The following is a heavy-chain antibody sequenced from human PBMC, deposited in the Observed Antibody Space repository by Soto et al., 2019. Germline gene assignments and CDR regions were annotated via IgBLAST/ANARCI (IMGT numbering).Heavy chain of an antibody. CDR2: ISGSGGST. CDR1: GFTFSSYA. D-gene: IGHD3-22*01. CDR3: AGDDSSGENDAFDI. Sequence: EVQLLESGGGLVQPGGSLRLSCAASGFTFSSYAMSWVRQAPGKGLEWVSAISGSGGSTYYADSVKGRFTISRDNSKNMLYLKMNSRRAEDTVVYYCAGDDSSGENDAFDIWGQGTMVTVSS. J-gene: IGHJ3*02. V-gene: IGHV3-23*01.